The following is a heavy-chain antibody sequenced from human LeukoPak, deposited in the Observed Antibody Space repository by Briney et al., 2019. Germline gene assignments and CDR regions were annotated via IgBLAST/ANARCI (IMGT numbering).Heavy chain of an antibody. CDR1: RYTFTGYY. CDR3: ARAPGNECLRLLIDY. D-gene: IGHD5/OR15-5a*01. J-gene: IGHJ4*02. CDR2: INPNSGGT. Sequence: GSPKDSCKASRYTFTGYYMYWVRQAPGQGVECMGWINPNSGGTNYAQKFQSRVTMTRDTSISTAYIELSRLRSDGTAVYYSARAPGNECLRLLIDYWGQGTLVTVSS. V-gene: IGHV1-2*02.